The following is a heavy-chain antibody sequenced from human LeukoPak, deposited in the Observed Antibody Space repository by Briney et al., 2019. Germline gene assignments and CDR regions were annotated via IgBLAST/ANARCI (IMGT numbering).Heavy chain of an antibody. D-gene: IGHD3-22*01. CDR1: GFAFNKYA. V-gene: IGHV3-23*01. J-gene: IGHJ4*02. CDR3: AKGIDSSGPYYFDY. CDR2: ISGSGGGT. Sequence: GALRLSCAASGFAFNKYAMSWVRQAPEKGLEWVSTISGSGGGTYYADSVKGRFTISRDNSKNTLYLQMNSLRAEDTAVYYCAKGIDSSGPYYFDYWGQGTLVTVSS.